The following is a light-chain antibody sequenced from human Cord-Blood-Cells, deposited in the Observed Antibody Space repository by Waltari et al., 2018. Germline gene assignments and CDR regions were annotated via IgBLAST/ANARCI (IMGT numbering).Light chain of an antibody. CDR3: CSYAGSSTVV. CDR1: SSDVGSYNL. V-gene: IGLV2-23*02. CDR2: EFS. Sequence: QSALTQPASVSGSPGQSITISCTGTSSDVGSYNLVSWYQQHTGKAPKLMSYEFSKRPSGVSNRFSGAKSGNTASLTISGLQAEDEADYYCCSYAGSSTVVFGGGTKLTVL. J-gene: IGLJ2*01.